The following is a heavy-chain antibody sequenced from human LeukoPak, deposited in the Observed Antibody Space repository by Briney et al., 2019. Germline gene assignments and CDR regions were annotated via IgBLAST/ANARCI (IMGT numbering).Heavy chain of an antibody. J-gene: IGHJ5*02. Sequence: GGSLRLSCAASGYTFNIHGMNWVRQAPGKGPEWVSGIGPSGDKTYYADSVKGRFTISRDNAKNSLYLQMNSLRAEDTAVYYCAREGLSGYYLNWFDPWGQGTLVTISS. V-gene: IGHV3-21*01. CDR2: IGPSGDKT. CDR3: AREGLSGYYLNWFDP. D-gene: IGHD3-22*01. CDR1: GYTFNIHG.